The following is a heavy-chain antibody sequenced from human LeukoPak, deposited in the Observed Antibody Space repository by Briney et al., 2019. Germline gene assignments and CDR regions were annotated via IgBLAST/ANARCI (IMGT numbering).Heavy chain of an antibody. CDR2: IFYDGSNT. D-gene: IGHD3-3*01. CDR1: GSTFSSYA. J-gene: IGHJ6*03. V-gene: IGHV3-30-3*01. Sequence: GTSLRPSCAASGSTFSSYAIHWVRHAPGKGRQGVAVIFYDGSNTYYTPSVKGRFTISRDNSKNTLYLQMNSLRAEDTAVYYCARDGYYDFWSGYYHGLYNYYYMDVWGKGTTVTVSS. CDR3: ARDGYYDFWSGYYHGLYNYYYMDV.